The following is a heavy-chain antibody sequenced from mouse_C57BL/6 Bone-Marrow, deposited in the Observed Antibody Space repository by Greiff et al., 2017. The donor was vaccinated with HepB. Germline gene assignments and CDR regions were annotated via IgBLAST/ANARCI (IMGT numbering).Heavy chain of an antibody. Sequence: VQLQQSGAELVRPGASVKLSCTASGFNIKDDYMHWVKQRPEQGLEWIGWIDPENGDTEYASKFQGKATITADTSSNTAYLQLSSLTSEDTAVYYCTTGNYYGSCQLYYAMDYWGQGTSVTVSS. V-gene: IGHV14-4*01. CDR1: GFNIKDDY. CDR2: IDPENGDT. D-gene: IGHD1-1*01. J-gene: IGHJ4*01. CDR3: TTGNYYGSCQLYYAMDY.